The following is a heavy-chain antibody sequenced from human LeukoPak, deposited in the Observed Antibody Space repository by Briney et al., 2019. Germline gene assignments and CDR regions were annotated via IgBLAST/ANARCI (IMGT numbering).Heavy chain of an antibody. J-gene: IGHJ4*02. V-gene: IGHV3-7*01. D-gene: IGHD2-21*01. CDR3: ARDREGGHSYSDY. CDR2: IKEDGSEK. Sequence: GGSLRLSCAASGFTFSNYWMSWVRQAPGKGLEWVANIKEDGSEKYYVDSVKGRFTISRDNAWNSLYLHMNSLRVEDTAVYYCARDREGGHSYSDYWGRGTLVTVSS. CDR1: GFTFSNYW.